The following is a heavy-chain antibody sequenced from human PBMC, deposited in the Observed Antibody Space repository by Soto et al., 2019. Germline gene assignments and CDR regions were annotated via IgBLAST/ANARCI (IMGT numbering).Heavy chain of an antibody. V-gene: IGHV1-69*13. Sequence: ASVKVSCKASGGTLSSYAISWVRQAPGQGLEWMGGIIPIFGTANYAQKFQGRVTITADESTSTAYMELSSLRSEDTAVYYCASYGDYVDYFDYWGQGTLVTVS. J-gene: IGHJ4*02. CDR2: IIPIFGTA. CDR1: GGTLSSYA. CDR3: ASYGDYVDYFDY. D-gene: IGHD4-17*01.